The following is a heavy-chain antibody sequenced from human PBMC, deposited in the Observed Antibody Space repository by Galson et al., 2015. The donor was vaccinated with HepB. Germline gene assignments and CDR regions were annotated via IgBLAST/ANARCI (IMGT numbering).Heavy chain of an antibody. CDR3: ARPQPGIPADT. J-gene: IGHJ5*02. CDR1: GFSFSDYA. V-gene: IGHV3-23*01. Sequence: SLRLSCAASGFSFSDYAMSWVRQAPGKGLEWVSAISGSGRTTYVADSVKGRFTVSRDKPKNTLYLHLGSLKAEDTAVYYCARPQPGIPADTWGQGALVTVSS. D-gene: IGHD6-13*01. CDR2: ISGSGRTT.